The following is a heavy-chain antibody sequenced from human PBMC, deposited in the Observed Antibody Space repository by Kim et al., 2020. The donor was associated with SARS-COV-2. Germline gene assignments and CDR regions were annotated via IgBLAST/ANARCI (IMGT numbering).Heavy chain of an antibody. CDR2: INHSGST. J-gene: IGHJ5*02. D-gene: IGHD6-19*01. Sequence: SETLSLTCAVYGGSFSGYYWSWIRQPPGKGLEWIGEINHSGSTNYNPSLKSRVTISVDTSKNQFSLKLSSVTAADTAVYYCARGGGVSSGWYSSSWFDPWGQGTLVTVSS. CDR1: GGSFSGYY. V-gene: IGHV4-34*01. CDR3: ARGGGVSSGWYSSSWFDP.